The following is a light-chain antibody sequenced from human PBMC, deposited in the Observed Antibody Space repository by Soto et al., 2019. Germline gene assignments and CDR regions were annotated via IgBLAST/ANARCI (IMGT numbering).Light chain of an antibody. J-gene: IGLJ1*01. V-gene: IGLV2-14*01. CDR3: SSFTSSSTLPYV. Sequence: QSVLTQPASVSGSPWQSITISCTGTSSDVGGYNYVSWYQQHPGKAPKLMIYEVTNRPSGVSHRFSGSNSGNTASLTISGLQPEDEADYYCSSFTSSSTLPYVFGTGTKVTVL. CDR2: EVT. CDR1: SSDVGGYNY.